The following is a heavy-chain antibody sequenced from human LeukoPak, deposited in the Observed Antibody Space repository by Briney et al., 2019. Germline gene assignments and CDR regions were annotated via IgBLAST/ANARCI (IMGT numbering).Heavy chain of an antibody. CDR2: INHSGST. J-gene: IGHJ4*02. CDR1: GGSFSGYY. CDR3: AREFDSSGYYLYAIDY. V-gene: IGHV4-34*01. Sequence: PSETLSLTCAVSGGSFSGYYWSWIRKPPGKGLEWIGEINHSGSTNYNPSLKSRVTISVDTSKNKFSLKLSSVTAADTAVYYCAREFDSSGYYLYAIDYWGQGTLVTVSS. D-gene: IGHD3-22*01.